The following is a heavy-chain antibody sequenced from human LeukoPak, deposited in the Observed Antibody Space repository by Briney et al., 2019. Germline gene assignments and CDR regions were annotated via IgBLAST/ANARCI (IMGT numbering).Heavy chain of an antibody. J-gene: IGHJ1*01. Sequence: PGGSLRLSCAASGFTFSSYSMNWVRQAPGKGLEWVSSISSSSYIYYADSVKGRFTISRDNAKNSLYLQMNSLRAEDTAVYYCASPRRQQLVFQHWGQGTLVTVSS. CDR1: GFTFSSYS. V-gene: IGHV3-21*01. D-gene: IGHD6-13*01. CDR2: ISSSSYI. CDR3: ASPRRQQLVFQH.